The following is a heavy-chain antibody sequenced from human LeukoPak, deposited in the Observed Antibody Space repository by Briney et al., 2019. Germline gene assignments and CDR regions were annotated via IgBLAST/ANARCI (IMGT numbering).Heavy chain of an antibody. V-gene: IGHV3-53*04. CDR3: ARGDYYDSSGYDY. Sequence: GGSLRLSCAASGFTVSSNYMSWVRQAPGKGLEWVSVIYSGGSTYYADSVKGRFTISRHNSKNTLYLQMNSLRTEDTAVYYCARGDYYDSSGYDYWGQGTLVTVSS. D-gene: IGHD3-22*01. J-gene: IGHJ4*02. CDR1: GFTVSSNY. CDR2: IYSGGST.